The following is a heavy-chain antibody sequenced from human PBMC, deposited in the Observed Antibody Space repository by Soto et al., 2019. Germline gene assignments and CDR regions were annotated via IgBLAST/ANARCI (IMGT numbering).Heavy chain of an antibody. CDR3: ARRRGYDWDWYFDL. V-gene: IGHV4-30-4*01. CDR2: IYYSGST. CDR1: GGSISSGDYY. D-gene: IGHD5-12*01. J-gene: IGHJ2*01. Sequence: QVQLQESGPGLVKPSQTLSLTCTVSGGSISSGDYYWSWIRQPPGKGLEWIGYIYYSGSTYYNPSLKSRVTISVDTSKNQFSLKLNTVTAADTAVYYCARRRGYDWDWYFDLWGRGTLVTVSS.